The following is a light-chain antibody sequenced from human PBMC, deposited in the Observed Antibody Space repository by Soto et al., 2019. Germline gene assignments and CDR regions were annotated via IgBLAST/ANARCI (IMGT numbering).Light chain of an antibody. V-gene: IGKV3-15*01. Sequence: EIVMKQSPATLSVSPGERATLSCSASQSVSSNLAWYQQKPGQAPRLLIYGASTRPTCIPASFSGSGSETEFTLTVISLQSEDFAVYYRQRYNNWPPSTFGQRTKLEI. CDR2: GAS. CDR3: QRYNNWPPST. J-gene: IGKJ2*01. CDR1: QSVSSN.